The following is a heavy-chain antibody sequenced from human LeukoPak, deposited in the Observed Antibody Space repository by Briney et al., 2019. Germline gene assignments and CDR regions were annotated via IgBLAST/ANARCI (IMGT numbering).Heavy chain of an antibody. Sequence: GGSLRLSCAASGFTFEDYTMHWVRQAPGKTLEWVSLINWHGTTYYTDSVKGRFTIPRDNSKNSLYLQMDTLRREDTAFYYCVKDISYESSGSVFEYWGQGALVTVSS. CDR2: INWHGTT. D-gene: IGHD3-22*01. CDR1: GFTFEDYT. J-gene: IGHJ4*02. CDR3: VKDISYESSGSVFEY. V-gene: IGHV3-43*01.